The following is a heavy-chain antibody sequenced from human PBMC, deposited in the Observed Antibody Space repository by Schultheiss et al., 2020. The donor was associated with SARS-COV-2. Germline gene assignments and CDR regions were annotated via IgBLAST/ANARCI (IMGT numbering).Heavy chain of an antibody. CDR2: ISGSGGST. J-gene: IGHJ6*02. CDR1: GFTFSSYG. CDR3: ASAGLYYPKALDV. V-gene: IGHV3-23*01. D-gene: IGHD3-10*01. Sequence: GGSLRLSCAASGFTFSSYGMHWVRQAPGKGLEWVSAISGSGGSTYYADSVKGRFTISRDNSKNTLYLQMNSLRAEDTAVYYCASAGLYYPKALDVWGQGTTVTVSS.